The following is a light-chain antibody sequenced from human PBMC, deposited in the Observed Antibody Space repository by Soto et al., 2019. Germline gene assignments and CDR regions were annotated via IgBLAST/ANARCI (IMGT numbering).Light chain of an antibody. CDR1: TRDIGDYNY. Sequence: QSALTQPPSASGSPGQSVTISCNGTTRDIGDYNYVSWYQQHPGKAPKLIIHEVTKRPSGVHDRFSASKSGNTASLTVSVLQAEDEADYYCSSYAATNHLVFGGGTKLTVL. CDR3: SSYAATNHLV. V-gene: IGLV2-8*01. J-gene: IGLJ3*02. CDR2: EVT.